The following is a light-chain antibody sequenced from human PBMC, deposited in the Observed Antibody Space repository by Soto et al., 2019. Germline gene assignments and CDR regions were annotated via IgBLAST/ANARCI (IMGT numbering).Light chain of an antibody. Sequence: EIVLTQSPGTLSLSPGERATLSCRASQSVSSSYLAWYQQKPGQAPRLLIYGASSRATGIPDRFSGSESGTDYTLTISRLETEDFEVYYCQQYDSSPLTFGEGTRLEIK. CDR3: QQYDSSPLT. CDR1: QSVSSSY. J-gene: IGKJ5*01. CDR2: GAS. V-gene: IGKV3-20*01.